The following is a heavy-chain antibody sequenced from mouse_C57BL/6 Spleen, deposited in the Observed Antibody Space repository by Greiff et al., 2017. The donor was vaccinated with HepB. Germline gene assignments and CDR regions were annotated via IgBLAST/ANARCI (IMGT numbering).Heavy chain of an antibody. J-gene: IGHJ1*03. CDR1: GFTFSDYG. V-gene: IGHV5-15*01. CDR3: ARVYYSNLGYFDV. D-gene: IGHD2-5*01. Sequence: EVKLMESGGGLVQPGGSLKLSCAASGFTFSDYGMAWVRQAPRKGPEWVAFISNLAYSIYYADTVTGRFTISRENAKNTLYLEMSSLRSEDTAMYYCARVYYSNLGYFDVWGTGTTVTVSS. CDR2: ISNLAYSI.